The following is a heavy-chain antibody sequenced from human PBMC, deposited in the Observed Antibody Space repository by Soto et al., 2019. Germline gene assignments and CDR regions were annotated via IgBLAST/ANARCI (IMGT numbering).Heavy chain of an antibody. J-gene: IGHJ4*02. CDR1: GFTFSDHY. D-gene: IGHD2-15*01. V-gene: IGHV3-72*01. CDR3: VSVNDGAYSDFGY. Sequence: GGSLRLSCAASGFTFSDHYMDWVRQPPGKGLEWVGRIRNKANTYTTEHAAPVKGRFTISRDDSKNSLYLQMNNMKTEDTAVYYCVSVNDGAYSDFGYWGQGTLVTVSS. CDR2: IRNKANTYTT.